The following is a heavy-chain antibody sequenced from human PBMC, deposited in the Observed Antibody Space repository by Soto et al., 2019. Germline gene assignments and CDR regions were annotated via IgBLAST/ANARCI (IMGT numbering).Heavy chain of an antibody. CDR3: ATGVQSYDILTFDY. D-gene: IGHD3-9*01. Sequence: GASVKVSCKVSGYTPTELSMHGVRQAPGKGLEWMGGFDPEDGETIYAQKFQGRVTMTEDTSTDTAYMELSSLRSEDTAVYYCATGVQSYDILTFDYWGQGTLVTVSS. CDR1: GYTPTELS. V-gene: IGHV1-24*01. J-gene: IGHJ4*02. CDR2: FDPEDGET.